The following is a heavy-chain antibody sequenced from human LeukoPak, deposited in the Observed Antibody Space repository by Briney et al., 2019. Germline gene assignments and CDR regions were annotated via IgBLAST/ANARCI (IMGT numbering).Heavy chain of an antibody. CDR3: TTDRMIYATNWAVSWFDP. CDR2: VKTKGDGGAA. CDR1: GITFTNAW. J-gene: IGHJ5*02. Sequence: GGSLSLSCAASGITFTNAWLTWVRQAPGKGLEWVGRVKTKGDGGAAVYAAPVKGRFTISRDDSTRTLYLQMNSLKTEDTAVYYCTTDRMIYATNWAVSWFDPWGQGTLVTVSS. V-gene: IGHV3-15*01. D-gene: IGHD2-8*01.